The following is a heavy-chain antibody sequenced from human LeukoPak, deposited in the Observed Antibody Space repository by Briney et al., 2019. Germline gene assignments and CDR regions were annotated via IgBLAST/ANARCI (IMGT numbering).Heavy chain of an antibody. J-gene: IGHJ6*03. Sequence: SETLSLTCTVSGGSISSSSYYWGWIRQPPGKGLEWIGTIYYSGSTYYNPSLKSRVTISVDTSKNQFSLKLSSVTAADTAVYYCARLSSTSEPYFYYYMDVWGKGTTVTVSS. CDR3: ARLSSTSEPYFYYYMDV. D-gene: IGHD2-2*01. CDR1: GGSISSSSYY. V-gene: IGHV4-39*01. CDR2: IYYSGST.